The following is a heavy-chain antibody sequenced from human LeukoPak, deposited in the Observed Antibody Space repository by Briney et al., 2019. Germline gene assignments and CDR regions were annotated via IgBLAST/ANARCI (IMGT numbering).Heavy chain of an antibody. D-gene: IGHD3-10*01. Sequence: GRSLRLSCAASGFTFSSYGMHWVRQAPGKGLEWVTVISYDGNNKYYADSVKGRFTISRDNSKNTLYLQMNSLRAEDTAVYYCAKVLLWFGKSVHDAFDIWGQGTMVTVSS. CDR3: AKVLLWFGKSVHDAFDI. V-gene: IGHV3-30*18. CDR2: ISYDGNNK. J-gene: IGHJ3*02. CDR1: GFTFSSYG.